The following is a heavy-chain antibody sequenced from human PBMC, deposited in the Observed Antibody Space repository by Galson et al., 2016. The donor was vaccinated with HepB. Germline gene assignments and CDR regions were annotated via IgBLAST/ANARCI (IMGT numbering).Heavy chain of an antibody. CDR1: GFTFSSYG. J-gene: IGHJ4*02. V-gene: IGHV3-33*01. CDR2: IWYDGSNK. D-gene: IGHD2-2*02. CDR3: ARDPGYCTGTSCHKDY. Sequence: SLRLSCAASGFTFSSYGMHWVRQAPGKGLEWVAVIWYDGSNKYYADSVKGRFTISRDNSKNTLYLQMNSLRAEDTAVYYCARDPGYCTGTSCHKDYWGQGTLVTVSS.